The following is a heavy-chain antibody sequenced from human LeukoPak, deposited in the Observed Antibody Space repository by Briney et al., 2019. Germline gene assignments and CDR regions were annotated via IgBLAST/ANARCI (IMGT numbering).Heavy chain of an antibody. Sequence: ASVKVSCKASGYTFTGYYMHWVRQAPGQGLEWMGWINPNSGGTNYAQKFQGRVTMTRDTSIRTAYMELSRLRSDDTAVYYCARDRPVVVVAATGPYYYGMDVWGQGTTVTVSS. CDR2: INPNSGGT. D-gene: IGHD2-15*01. CDR3: ARDRPVVVVAATGPYYYGMDV. CDR1: GYTFTGYY. V-gene: IGHV1-2*02. J-gene: IGHJ6*02.